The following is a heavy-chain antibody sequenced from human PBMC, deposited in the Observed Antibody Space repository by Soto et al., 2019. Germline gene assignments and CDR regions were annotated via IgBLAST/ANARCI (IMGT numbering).Heavy chain of an antibody. CDR3: VRLIGNSWLDC. V-gene: IGHV4-59*12. Sequence: SETLSLTCTVSGGSISSYYWSWIRQPPGKGLEWIGYIYYSGSTYYNPSLKSRVTISVDTSKNQFSLQLNSVTPEDTAVYYCVRLIGNSWLDCWGQGTLVTVSS. CDR2: IYYSGST. J-gene: IGHJ5*01. CDR1: GGSISSYY.